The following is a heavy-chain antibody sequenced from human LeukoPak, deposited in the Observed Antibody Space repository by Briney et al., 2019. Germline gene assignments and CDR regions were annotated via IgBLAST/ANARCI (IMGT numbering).Heavy chain of an antibody. CDR2: IIPIFGTA. CDR1: GGTFSSYA. J-gene: IGHJ3*02. D-gene: IGHD2/OR15-2a*01. Sequence: ASVKVSCKASGGTFSSYAISWVRQAPGQGLEWMGGIIPIFGTANHAQKFQGRVTITADESTSTAYMELSSLRSEDTAVYYCARDRHPSSGVRDFYGAFDIWGQGTMVTVSS. V-gene: IGHV1-69*13. CDR3: ARDRHPSSGVRDFYGAFDI.